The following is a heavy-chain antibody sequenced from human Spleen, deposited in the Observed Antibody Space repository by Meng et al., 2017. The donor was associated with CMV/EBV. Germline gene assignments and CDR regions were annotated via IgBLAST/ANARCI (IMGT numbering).Heavy chain of an antibody. CDR3: VSSKAGHFYYYGLDV. Sequence: GESLKISCAASRFTFSSYAMHWGRQAPGKGLEWVAVISYDGSNKFYADSGKGRFTISRDNSKNTLYLQMNSLRTEDTAVYYCVSSKAGHFYYYGLDVWGQGTTVTVSS. CDR2: ISYDGSNK. J-gene: IGHJ6*02. CDR1: RFTFSSYA. V-gene: IGHV3-30-3*01.